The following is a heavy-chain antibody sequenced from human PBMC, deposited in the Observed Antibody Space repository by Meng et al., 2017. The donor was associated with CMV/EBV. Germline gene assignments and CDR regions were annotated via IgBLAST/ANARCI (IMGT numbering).Heavy chain of an antibody. D-gene: IGHD2-2*01. J-gene: IGHJ6*02. CDR1: GGTFSSYA. CDR3: ARIGRYCSSTSCVGMDV. V-gene: IGHV1-69*05. Sequence: SVKVSCKASGGTFSSYAISWVRQAPGQGLEWMGGIIPIFGTANYAQKFQGRVTITTDESTSTAYMELSSLRSEDTAVYYCARIGRYCSSTSCVGMDVWGQGTTVTVSS. CDR2: IIPIFGTA.